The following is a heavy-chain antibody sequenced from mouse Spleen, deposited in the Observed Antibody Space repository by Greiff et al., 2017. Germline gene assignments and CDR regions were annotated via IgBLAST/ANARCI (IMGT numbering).Heavy chain of an antibody. J-gene: IGHJ2*01. CDR2: IDPSDSYT. V-gene: IGHV1-69*01. Sequence: QVQLQQPGAELVMPGASVKLSCKASGYTFTSYWMHWVKQRPGQGLEWIGEIDPSDSYTNYNQKFKGKATLTVDKSSSTAYMQLSSLTSEDSAVYYCADLLKGYWGQGTTLTVSS. CDR3: ADLLKGY. CDR1: GYTFTSYW. D-gene: IGHD2-1*01.